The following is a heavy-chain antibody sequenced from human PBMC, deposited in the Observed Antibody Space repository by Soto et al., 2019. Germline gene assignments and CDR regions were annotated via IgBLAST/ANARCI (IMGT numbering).Heavy chain of an antibody. V-gene: IGHV1-8*01. D-gene: IGHD1-7*01. Sequence: ASVKVSCKASGYTFTSYDINWVRQATGQGLEWMGWMNPNSGNTGYAQKFQGRVTMTRNTSISTAYMELSSLRSEDTAVYYCARDMTRTVVPYFDFWGQGTLVTVPQ. CDR1: GYTFTSYD. CDR2: MNPNSGNT. CDR3: ARDMTRTVVPYFDF. J-gene: IGHJ4*02.